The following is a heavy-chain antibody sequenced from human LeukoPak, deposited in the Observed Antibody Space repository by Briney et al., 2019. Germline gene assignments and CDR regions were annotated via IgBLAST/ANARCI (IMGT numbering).Heavy chain of an antibody. CDR2: INHSGST. CDR1: GGSISSYY. CDR3: ASGPNGYCSGGSCYPTSLGY. J-gene: IGHJ4*02. D-gene: IGHD2-15*01. Sequence: PSETLSLTCTVSGGSISSYYWSWIRQPPGKGLEWIGEINHSGSTNYNPSLKSRVTISVDTSKNQFSLKLSSVTAADTAVYYCASGPNGYCSGGSCYPTSLGYWGQGTLVTVSS. V-gene: IGHV4-34*01.